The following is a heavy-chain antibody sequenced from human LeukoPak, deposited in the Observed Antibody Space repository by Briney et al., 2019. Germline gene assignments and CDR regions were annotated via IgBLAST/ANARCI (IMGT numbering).Heavy chain of an antibody. V-gene: IGHV3-48*03. J-gene: IGHJ3*02. CDR2: ISSSGSTI. CDR1: GFTFSSYE. D-gene: IGHD4-17*01. Sequence: GGSLRLSCAASGFTFSSYEMNWVRQAPGKGLEWVSYISSSGSTIYYADSVKGRFTISRDNAKNSLYLQMNSLRADDTAVYYCARDLMTTVTTIPFDMWGQGTMATVSS. CDR3: ARDLMTTVTTIPFDM.